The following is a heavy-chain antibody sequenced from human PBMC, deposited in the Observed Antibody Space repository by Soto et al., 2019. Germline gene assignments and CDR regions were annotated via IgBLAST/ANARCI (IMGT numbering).Heavy chain of an antibody. V-gene: IGHV3-21*01. J-gene: IGHJ2*01. CDR2: ISSGSNYI. CDR3: EGRLIGSRDWYFAL. Sequence: EVQLVESGGGLVKPGGSLRLSCAASGFTFSSYSMNWVRQAPGKGLEWVSSISSGSNYIYYTDSVKGRFTISRDNAKNSLQLQRNSLRAEATAVYYCEGRLIGSRDWYFALWGRGTLVTVSS. D-gene: IGHD2-21*01. CDR1: GFTFSSYS.